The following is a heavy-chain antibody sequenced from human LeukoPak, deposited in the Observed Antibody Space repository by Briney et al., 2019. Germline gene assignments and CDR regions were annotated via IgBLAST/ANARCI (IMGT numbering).Heavy chain of an antibody. CDR2: ISGGGGST. CDR1: GFTFSSYA. Sequence: PGGSLRLSCAASGFTFSSYAMSWVRQAPGKGLEWVSAISGGGGSTYYADSVKGRFTISRDNSKNTLYLQMNSLRAEDTAVYYCAADQGPVLIWSYYYYMDVWGKGTTVTVSS. V-gene: IGHV3-23*01. CDR3: AADQGPVLIWSYYYYMDV. D-gene: IGHD2-2*01. J-gene: IGHJ6*03.